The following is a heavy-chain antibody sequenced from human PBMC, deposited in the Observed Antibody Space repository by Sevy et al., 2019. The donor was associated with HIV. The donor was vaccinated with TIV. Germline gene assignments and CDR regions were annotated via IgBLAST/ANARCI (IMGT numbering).Heavy chain of an antibody. CDR3: ARETYDFWSGPYYYYYMDV. V-gene: IGHV3-7*01. Sequence: GGSLRLSCAASGFTFSSYWMSWVRQAPGKGLEWVANIEQDGSEKYYVDSVKGRFTISRDNAKNSLYLQMNSLRAEDTAVYYCARETYDFWSGPYYYYYMDVWGKGTTVTVSS. J-gene: IGHJ6*03. CDR2: IEQDGSEK. D-gene: IGHD3-3*01. CDR1: GFTFSSYW.